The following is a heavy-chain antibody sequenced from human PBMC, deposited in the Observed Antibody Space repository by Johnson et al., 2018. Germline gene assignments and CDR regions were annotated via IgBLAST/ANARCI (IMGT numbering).Heavy chain of an antibody. CDR3: GGDYDYYFYMDV. CDR2: ITAGGGSA. Sequence: VQLVQSGGGLVQXGGSLRLSCVASGINFRDYSMNWVRKVPGRGLEWVSTITAGGGSAYYADSVKGRFTVSRDNSKNTLYLRMNSLRAEDTAIYYCGGDYDYYFYMDVWGTGTTVTVSS. J-gene: IGHJ6*03. CDR1: GINFRDYS. V-gene: IGHV3-23*04. D-gene: IGHD2-21*02.